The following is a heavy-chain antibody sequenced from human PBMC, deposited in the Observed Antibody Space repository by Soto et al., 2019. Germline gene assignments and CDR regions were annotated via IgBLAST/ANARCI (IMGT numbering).Heavy chain of an antibody. V-gene: IGHV4-59*01. Sequence: SETLSLTCTVSGGSISSYYWSWIRQPPGKGLEWIGYIYYSGSTNYNPSLKSRVTISVDTSKNQFSLKLSSVTAADTAVHYCASSNIAAAGFYYYGMDVWGRGTTVTVSS. CDR3: ASSNIAAAGFYYYGMDV. D-gene: IGHD6-13*01. CDR1: GGSISSYY. CDR2: IYYSGST. J-gene: IGHJ6*02.